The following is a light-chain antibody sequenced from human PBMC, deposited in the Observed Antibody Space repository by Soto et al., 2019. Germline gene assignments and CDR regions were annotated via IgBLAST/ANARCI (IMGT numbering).Light chain of an antibody. CDR3: CSYAGFVDLV. J-gene: IGLJ3*02. CDR1: SSNVGGYNY. V-gene: IGLV2-11*01. CDR2: DVS. Sequence: QSALTQPRSVSGSPGQSVTISCTGTSSNVGGYNYVSWFQQHPGKAPKLIIYDVSKRPSGVPDRFSGSKSGNTASLTISGLQAEDEADYYCCSYAGFVDLVFGGGTKLTVL.